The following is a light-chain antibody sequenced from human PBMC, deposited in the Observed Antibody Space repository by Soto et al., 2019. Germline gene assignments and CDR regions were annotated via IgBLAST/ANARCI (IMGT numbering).Light chain of an antibody. CDR2: AAS. Sequence: DIQMTQSPSSLTASVGDRVTMTCRASLALTDYVAWYQQKPGRAPTLLIYAASILQSGVPSRFSGSGSGTQFTLTINSLQPEDVATYYCQKYNRAPFTFGQGTKLEIK. V-gene: IGKV1-27*01. CDR1: LALTDY. J-gene: IGKJ2*01. CDR3: QKYNRAPFT.